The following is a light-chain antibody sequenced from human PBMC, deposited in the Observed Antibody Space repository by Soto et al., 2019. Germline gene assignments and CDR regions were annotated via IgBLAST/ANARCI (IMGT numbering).Light chain of an antibody. CDR1: QGIKDY. CDR2: GAS. V-gene: IGKV3-15*01. J-gene: IGKJ4*01. CDR3: QQRSSWPLT. Sequence: EIVMTQSPATLSVSPGERATLSCRASQGIKDYVAWFQQKPGQAPRLLIYGASTRATAIPARFSGSGSGTEFTLSISSLQSEDFAVYYCQQRSSWPLTFGGGTKVDIK.